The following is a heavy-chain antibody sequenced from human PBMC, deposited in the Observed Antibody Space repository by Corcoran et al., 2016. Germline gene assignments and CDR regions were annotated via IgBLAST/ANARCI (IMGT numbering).Heavy chain of an antibody. D-gene: IGHD3-16*01. CDR1: GGTFSSYA. J-gene: IGHJ6*02. V-gene: IGHV1-69*06. CDR2: IIPIFGTA. Sequence: QVQLVQSGAEVKKPGSSVKVSCKASGGTFSSYAISWVRQAPGQGLEWMGGIIPIFGTANYAQKFQGRVTITADKSTSTAYMELSSLRSEDTAVYYGAGDLRGDIHDYYYYGLDVWGQGTTFTVSS. CDR3: AGDLRGDIHDYYYYGLDV.